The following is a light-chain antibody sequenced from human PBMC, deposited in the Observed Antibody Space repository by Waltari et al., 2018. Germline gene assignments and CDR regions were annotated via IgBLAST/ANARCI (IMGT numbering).Light chain of an antibody. Sequence: DIVMTQSPDSLAVSLGERATINCKSSQSVLYSPNNKNYLAWYQQKPGQPPKRLIYWASTRESGVPDRFSGSGSGTDFTLTISSLQAEDVAVYYCQQDYSTPWTFGQGTKVEIK. J-gene: IGKJ1*01. CDR1: QSVLYSPNNKNY. V-gene: IGKV4-1*01. CDR3: QQDYSTPWT. CDR2: WAS.